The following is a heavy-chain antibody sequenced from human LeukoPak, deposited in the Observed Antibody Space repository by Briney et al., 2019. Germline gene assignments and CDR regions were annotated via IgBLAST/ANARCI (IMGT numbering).Heavy chain of an antibody. Sequence: GGSLRLSCAASGFTFSDYYMSWIRQAPGKGLEWVSYISSSGSTIYYADSVKGRFTISRDNAKNSLYLQMNSLRAEDTAVYYCARDFSWFGELRWFDPWGQGTLVTVSS. V-gene: IGHV3-11*01. J-gene: IGHJ5*02. CDR3: ARDFSWFGELRWFDP. CDR2: ISSSGSTI. D-gene: IGHD3-10*01. CDR1: GFTFSDYY.